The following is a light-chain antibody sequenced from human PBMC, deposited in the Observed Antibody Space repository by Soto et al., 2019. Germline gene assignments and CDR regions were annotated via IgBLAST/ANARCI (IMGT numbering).Light chain of an antibody. CDR1: NIESKS. J-gene: IGLJ1*01. CDR3: QVWDTISAHYV. Sequence: SYDLTQPPSVSVAPGQTARITCGGNNIESKSVHWYQQRPGQAPVLVIYVDSDRPSGIPDRFSDSTSGNTDALTISRVEDGDEADYYCQVWDTISAHYVFGSGTKVTVL. V-gene: IGLV3-21*02. CDR2: VDS.